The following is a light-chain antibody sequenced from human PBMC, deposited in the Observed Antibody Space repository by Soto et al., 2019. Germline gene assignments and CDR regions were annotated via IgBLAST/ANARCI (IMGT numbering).Light chain of an antibody. CDR3: QSYGSSPYT. CDR2: GAS. CDR1: QSVRNSY. V-gene: IGKV3-20*01. Sequence: EILLTQSPGTLSLSPGERATLSCRASQSVRNSYLAWYQQKPGQAPRLLIYGASGRATGIPDRFSGSGSGTDFTFTISRLEPEDFAVYYGQSYGSSPYTFGQGTKLEI. J-gene: IGKJ2*01.